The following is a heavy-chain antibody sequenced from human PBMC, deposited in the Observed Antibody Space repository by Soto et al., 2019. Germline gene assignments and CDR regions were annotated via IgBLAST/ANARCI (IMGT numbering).Heavy chain of an antibody. D-gene: IGHD5-12*01. CDR3: ARAVRGYRLMDV. CDR1: GYTFTGYY. CDR2: TNPNSGGT. V-gene: IGHV1-2*04. Sequence: GASVKVSCKASGYTFTGYYMHWVRQAPGQGLEWMGWTNPNSGGTNYAQKFQGWVTMTRDTSISTAYMELSRLRSDDTAVYYCARAVRGYRLMDVWGKGTTVTVSS. J-gene: IGHJ6*03.